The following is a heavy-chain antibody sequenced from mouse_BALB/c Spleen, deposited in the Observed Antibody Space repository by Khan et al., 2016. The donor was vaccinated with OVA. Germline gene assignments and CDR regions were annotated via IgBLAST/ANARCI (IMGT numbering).Heavy chain of an antibody. V-gene: IGHV1S45*01. Sequence: VQLKESGAELVRPGASVKISCKAFGYTFTNHHINWVRQRPGQGLDWIGYINPYNDYTTYNQKFKGKATLTLEKSSSTAYMELSSLTSEDSAVYYCARCYYGRGAMDYWGQGTSVTVSS. D-gene: IGHD1-1*01. CDR2: INPYNDYT. CDR1: GYTFTNHH. CDR3: ARCYYGRGAMDY. J-gene: IGHJ4*01.